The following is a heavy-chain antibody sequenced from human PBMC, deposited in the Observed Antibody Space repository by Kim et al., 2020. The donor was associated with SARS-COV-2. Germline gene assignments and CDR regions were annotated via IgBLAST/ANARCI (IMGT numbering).Heavy chain of an antibody. D-gene: IGHD1-26*01. CDR2: IRSNKYGGTT. CDR1: GFQFGDYS. J-gene: IGHJ4*02. Sequence: GGSLRLSCKTSGFQFGDYSVTWFRQAPGKGLDWGGFIRSNKYGGTTEYAASVEGRFTMSRDDSKSTAYLEMSSLKTEDTAVYVCSRSGGWEADFDYWGQG. V-gene: IGHV3-49*03. CDR3: SRSGGWEADFDY.